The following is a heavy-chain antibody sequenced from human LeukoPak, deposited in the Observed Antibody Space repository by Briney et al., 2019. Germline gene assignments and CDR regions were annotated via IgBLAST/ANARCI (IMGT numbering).Heavy chain of an antibody. CDR2: ISSSSSYI. CDR1: GFTFSSYS. V-gene: IGHV3-21*01. J-gene: IGHJ6*03. D-gene: IGHD3-10*01. CDR3: ARDRSNYYGRSYYMDV. Sequence: PGGSLRLSCAASGFTFSSYSMNWVRQAPGKGLEWVSSISSSSSYIYYADSVKGRFTISRDNAKNSLYLQMNSLRAEDTAVYYCARDRSNYYGRSYYMDVWGKGTTVTVSS.